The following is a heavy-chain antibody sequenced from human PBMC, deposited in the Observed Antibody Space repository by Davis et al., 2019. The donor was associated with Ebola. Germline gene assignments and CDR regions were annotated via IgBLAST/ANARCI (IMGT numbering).Heavy chain of an antibody. CDR1: GFTFSSYS. Sequence: GESLKISCAASGFTFSSYSMNWVRQAPGKGLEWVASISSNSRDIYYTDSVKGRFTISRDNSKKSLYLQMNGLRAEDTAVYFCAGFFDYWGQETLVTVSS. CDR2: ISSNSRDI. CDR3: AGFFDY. V-gene: IGHV3-21*01. J-gene: IGHJ4*02.